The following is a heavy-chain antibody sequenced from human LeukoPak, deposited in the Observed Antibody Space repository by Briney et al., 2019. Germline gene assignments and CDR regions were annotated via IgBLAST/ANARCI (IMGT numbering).Heavy chain of an antibody. D-gene: IGHD6-13*01. CDR3: ARDQSRAAAEPFDY. V-gene: IGHV3-21*01. CDR2: ISSSSSYI. Sequence: PGGSLRLSCAASGFTFSSYSMNWVRQAPGKGLEWVSSISSSSSYIYYADSVKGRFTISRDNAKNSLYLQMNSLRAEDTAVYYCARDQSRAAAEPFDYWGQGTLVTVSS. CDR1: GFTFSSYS. J-gene: IGHJ4*02.